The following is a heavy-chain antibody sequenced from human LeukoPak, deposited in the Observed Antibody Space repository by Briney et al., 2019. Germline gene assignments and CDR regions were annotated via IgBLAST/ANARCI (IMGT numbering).Heavy chain of an antibody. J-gene: IGHJ5*01. Sequence: PSETLSLTCTVSGGSIGTSAYYWNWIRQHPGKGLEWIGFICDSGSTLYNPSLKSRVTISSDTSKNQFSLKLTSVTAADMAVYYCARGRYSYGWNDSWGQGTLVTVSS. CDR3: ARGRYSYGWNDS. D-gene: IGHD3-16*02. V-gene: IGHV4-31*03. CDR1: GGSIGTSAYY. CDR2: ICDSGST.